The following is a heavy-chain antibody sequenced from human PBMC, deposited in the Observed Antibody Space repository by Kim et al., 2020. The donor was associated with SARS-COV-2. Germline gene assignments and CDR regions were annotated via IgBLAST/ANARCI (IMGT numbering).Heavy chain of an antibody. D-gene: IGHD6-13*01. Sequence: SETLSLTCTVSGGSISSSSYYWGWIRQPPGKGLEWIGSIYYSGSTYYNPSLKSRVTISVDTSKNQFSLKLSSVTAADTAVYYCARQVTLWQQLVGWFDYWGQGTLVTVSS. V-gene: IGHV4-39*01. J-gene: IGHJ4*02. CDR2: IYYSGST. CDR1: GGSISSSSYY. CDR3: ARQVTLWQQLVGWFDY.